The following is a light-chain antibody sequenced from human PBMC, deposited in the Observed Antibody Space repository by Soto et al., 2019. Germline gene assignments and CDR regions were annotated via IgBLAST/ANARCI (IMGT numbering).Light chain of an antibody. CDR2: DVI. CDR3: SSYTSSSTLV. V-gene: IGLV2-14*01. Sequence: QSALTQPASVSGSPGQSITISCTGTSSDVGGYNYVSWYQQHPGKAPKLMIYDVINRPSGVSNRFSGSKSGNTASLTISGLQPEDEADYYCSSYTSSSTLVFGGGTKLTVL. J-gene: IGLJ2*01. CDR1: SSDVGGYNY.